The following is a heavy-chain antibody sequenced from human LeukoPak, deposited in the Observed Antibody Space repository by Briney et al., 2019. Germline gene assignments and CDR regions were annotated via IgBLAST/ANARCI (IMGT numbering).Heavy chain of an antibody. CDR1: GGTFSSYA. V-gene: IGHV1-69*05. CDR3: ARDQGYSSGWSLGY. D-gene: IGHD6-19*01. J-gene: IGHJ4*02. CDR2: IIPIFGTA. Sequence: SVKVSCKASGGTFSSYAISWVRQAPGQGLEWMGRIIPIFGTANYAQKFQGRVTITTDESKSTAYMELSSLRSEDTAVYYCARDQGYSSGWSLGYWGQGTLVTVSS.